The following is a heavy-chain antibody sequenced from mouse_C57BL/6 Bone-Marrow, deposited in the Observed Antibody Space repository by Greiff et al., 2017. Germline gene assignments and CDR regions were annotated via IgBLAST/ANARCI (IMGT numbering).Heavy chain of an antibody. CDR3: ARRDYYDYAWCAY. CDR2: IYPRSGNT. J-gene: IGHJ3*01. CDR1: GYTFTSYG. D-gene: IGHD2-4*01. V-gene: IGHV1-81*01. Sequence: VQLQQSGAEPARPGASVKLSCKASGYTFTSYGISWVKQRTGQGLEWIGEIYPRSGNTYYNEKFKGKATLTADKSSSTAYMELRSLTSEDSAVYFCARRDYYDYAWCAYWGQGTLVTVSA.